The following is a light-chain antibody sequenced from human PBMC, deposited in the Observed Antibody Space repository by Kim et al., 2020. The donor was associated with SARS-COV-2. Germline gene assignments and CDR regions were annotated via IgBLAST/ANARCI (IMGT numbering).Light chain of an antibody. V-gene: IGLV4-69*01. J-gene: IGLJ3*02. CDR1: SGHRSYA. CDR3: QTWGTGIRV. Sequence: AVQLAWQLSSGHRSYASAWYQQQPEKGPRYLMKLNSESSHRKGDGIPDRFSGSSSGDERYLTISSLRSEDEADYYCQTWGTGIRVFGGGTQLTVL. CDR2: LNSESSH.